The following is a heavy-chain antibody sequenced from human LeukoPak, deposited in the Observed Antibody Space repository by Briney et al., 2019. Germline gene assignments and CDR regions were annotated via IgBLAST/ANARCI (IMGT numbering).Heavy chain of an antibody. CDR3: AKDHVSGWYILEYDY. D-gene: IGHD6-19*01. CDR2: ISGSGGST. J-gene: IGHJ4*02. Sequence: GGSLRLSCAASGFTFSSYAMSWVRLAPGKGLEWVSAISGSGGSTYYADSVKGRFTVSRDNSKNTLYLQMNSLRAEDTAVYYCAKDHVSGWYILEYDYWGQGTLVTVSS. V-gene: IGHV3-23*01. CDR1: GFTFSSYA.